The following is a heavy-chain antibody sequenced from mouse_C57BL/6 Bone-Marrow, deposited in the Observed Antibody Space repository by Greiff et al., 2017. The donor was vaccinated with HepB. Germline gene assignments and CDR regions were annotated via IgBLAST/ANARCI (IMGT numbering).Heavy chain of an antibody. D-gene: IGHD1-1*01. Sequence: QVQLQQSGAELARPGASVKLSCKASGYTFTSYGISWVKQRTGQGLEWIGEIYPRSGNTYYNEKFKGKATLTVDKSSSTAYMQLSSLTSEDSAVYYCARCYYYGSSYGYFDYWGQGTTLTVSS. CDR1: GYTFTSYG. J-gene: IGHJ2*01. CDR3: ARCYYYGSSYGYFDY. CDR2: IYPRSGNT. V-gene: IGHV1-81*01.